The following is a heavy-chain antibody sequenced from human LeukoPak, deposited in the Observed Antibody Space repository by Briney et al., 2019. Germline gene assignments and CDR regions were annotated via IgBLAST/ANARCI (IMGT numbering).Heavy chain of an antibody. CDR1: GGSISSYY. D-gene: IGHD5-18*01. CDR3: ARVVDTAMAFDY. CDR2: IYYSGST. J-gene: IGHJ4*02. Sequence: SETLSLTCTVSGGSISSYYWSWIRQPPGKGLEWIGYIYYSGSTNYNPSLKSRVTISVDTSKKQFSLKLSSVTAADTAVYYCARVVDTAMAFDYWGQGTLVTVSS. V-gene: IGHV4-59*01.